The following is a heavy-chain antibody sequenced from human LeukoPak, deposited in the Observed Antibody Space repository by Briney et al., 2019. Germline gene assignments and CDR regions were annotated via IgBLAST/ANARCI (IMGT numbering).Heavy chain of an antibody. CDR3: ARTAMVSSNSPNWFDP. CDR1: GGSFSGYY. Sequence: SETLSLTCAVYGGSFSGYYWSWIRQPPGKGLEWIGEINHSGSTNYNPSLKSRVTISVDTSKNQFSLKLSSVTAADTAVYYCARTAMVSSNSPNWFDPWGQGTLVTVSS. CDR2: INHSGST. J-gene: IGHJ5*02. V-gene: IGHV4-34*01. D-gene: IGHD5-18*01.